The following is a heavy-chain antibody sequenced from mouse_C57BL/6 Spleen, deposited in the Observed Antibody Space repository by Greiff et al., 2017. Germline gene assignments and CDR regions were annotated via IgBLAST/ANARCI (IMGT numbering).Heavy chain of an antibody. CDR3: AVITTVVALRYFDV. CDR2: IHPNSGST. D-gene: IGHD1-1*01. Sequence: QVHVKQPGAELVKPGASVKLSCKASGYTFTSYWMHWVKQRPGQGLEWIGMIHPNSGSTNYNEKFKSKATLTVDKSSSTAYMQLSSLTSEDSAVYYCAVITTVVALRYFDVWGTGTTVTVSS. CDR1: GYTFTSYW. J-gene: IGHJ1*03. V-gene: IGHV1-64*01.